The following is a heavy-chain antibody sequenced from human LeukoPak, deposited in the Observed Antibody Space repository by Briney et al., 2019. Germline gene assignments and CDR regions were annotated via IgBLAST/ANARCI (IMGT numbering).Heavy chain of an antibody. CDR3: SGVSEEASYCGSYYAFDI. CDR1: GGSISSYY. Sequence: SETLSLTCTVSGGSISSYYWSWIRQPPGKGLEWIGYIYYSGSTNYNPSLKSRVTISVDTSKNQFSLKLSSVTAADTAVYYCSGVSEEASYCGSYYAFDIWGQGTMVTVSS. V-gene: IGHV4-59*01. J-gene: IGHJ3*02. CDR2: IYYSGST. D-gene: IGHD1-26*01.